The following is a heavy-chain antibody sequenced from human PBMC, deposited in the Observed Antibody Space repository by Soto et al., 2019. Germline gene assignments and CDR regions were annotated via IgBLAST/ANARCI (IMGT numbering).Heavy chain of an antibody. Sequence: GGSLRLSCAASGFTFSSYAMSWVRQAPGKGLEWVSAISGSGGSTYYADSVKGRFTISRDNSKNTRYLQMNSLRAEDTAVYYCAKVPTSQAFESEGYYYYYGMDVWGQGTTVTVSS. V-gene: IGHV3-23*01. J-gene: IGHJ6*02. CDR2: ISGSGGST. CDR3: AKVPTSQAFESEGYYYYYGMDV. CDR1: GFTFSSYA.